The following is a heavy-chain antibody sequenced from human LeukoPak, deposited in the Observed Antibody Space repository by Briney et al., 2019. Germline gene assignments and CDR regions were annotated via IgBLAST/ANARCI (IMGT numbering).Heavy chain of an antibody. CDR2: FDPEDGET. V-gene: IGHV1-24*01. Sequence: GAVKDSPEDSRYTLPELFMHSVRPAPGKGGEGVGGFDPEDGETNYPQKFQGRVTMNEDSSTDTAYMELSSVRSEDTGVYYCATGIAAGGKAAFEIWGQGTMVTVSS. D-gene: IGHD6-13*01. J-gene: IGHJ3*02. CDR3: ATGIAAGGKAAFEI. CDR1: RYTLPELF.